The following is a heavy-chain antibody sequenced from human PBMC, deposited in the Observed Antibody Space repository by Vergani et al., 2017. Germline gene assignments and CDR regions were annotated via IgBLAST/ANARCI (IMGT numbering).Heavy chain of an antibody. D-gene: IGHD1-7*01. CDR2: INHSGST. J-gene: IGHJ4*02. CDR3: ARGRLDQAWNYDFDY. CDR1: GFTFSSYA. V-gene: IGHV4-34*01. Sequence: VQLVESGGVVVQPGGSLRLSCAASGFTFSSYAMSWIRQPPGKGLEWIGEINHSGSTNYNPSLKSRVTISVDTSKNQFSLKLSSLTAADTAVYYCARGRLDQAWNYDFDYWGQGTLVTVSS.